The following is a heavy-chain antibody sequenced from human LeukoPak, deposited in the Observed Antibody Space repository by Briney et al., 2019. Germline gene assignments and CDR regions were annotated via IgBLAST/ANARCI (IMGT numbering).Heavy chain of an antibody. CDR2: IYWDDDK. Sequence: SGPTLVKPTQTLTLTCTFSGFSLTTSGVNVGWIRQPPGKALEWLALIYWDDDKRYSPSLKSRLTITKDTSKSQVVPTMTNMDPVDTATYYCARRLTSTAAFDFWGQGTLVTVSS. V-gene: IGHV2-5*02. CDR1: GFSLTTSGVN. CDR3: ARRLTSTAAFDF. D-gene: IGHD2-2*01. J-gene: IGHJ4*02.